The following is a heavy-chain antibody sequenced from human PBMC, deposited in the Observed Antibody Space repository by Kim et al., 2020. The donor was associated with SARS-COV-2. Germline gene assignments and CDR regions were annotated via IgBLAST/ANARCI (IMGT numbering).Heavy chain of an antibody. D-gene: IGHD6-13*01. V-gene: IGHV1-69*04. J-gene: IGHJ6*02. CDR1: GGTFSSYA. Sequence: SVKVSCKASGGTFSSYAISWVRQAPGQGLEWMGRIIPILGIANYAQKFQGRVTITADKSTSTAYMELSSLRSEDTAVYYCARERSRRIAAAGLTYYYYGMDVWGQGTTVTVSS. CDR3: ARERSRRIAAAGLTYYYYGMDV. CDR2: IIPILGIA.